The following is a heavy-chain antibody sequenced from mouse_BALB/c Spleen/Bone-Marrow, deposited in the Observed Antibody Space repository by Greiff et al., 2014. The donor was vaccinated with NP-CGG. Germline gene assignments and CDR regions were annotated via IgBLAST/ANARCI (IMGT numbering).Heavy chain of an antibody. CDR2: IDPENGDT. Sequence: VQLQQSGAELVRSGASVKLSCTASGFNIKDYYMHWVKQRPEQGLEWIGWIDPENGDTEYAPKFQGKATMTAYTSSNTAYLQPSSLTSEDTAVYYCNRYDWYFDVWGAGTTVTVSS. CDR3: NRYDWYFDV. D-gene: IGHD2-14*01. V-gene: IGHV14-4*02. CDR1: GFNIKDYY. J-gene: IGHJ1*01.